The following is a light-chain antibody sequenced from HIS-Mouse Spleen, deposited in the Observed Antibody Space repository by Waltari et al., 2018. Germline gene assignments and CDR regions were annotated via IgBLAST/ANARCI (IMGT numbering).Light chain of an antibody. CDR3: QVWDSSSDHRV. J-gene: IGLJ3*02. CDR1: NSGSKS. CDR2: DDS. V-gene: IGLV3-21*02. Sequence: SYVLTQPPSVSVAPGQTARITCGGNNSGSKSVHWYQQKPAQAPVLVVYDDSDRPSGIPERFSGSNSGNTATLTISRVEAGDEADYYCQVWDSSSDHRVFGGGTKLTVL.